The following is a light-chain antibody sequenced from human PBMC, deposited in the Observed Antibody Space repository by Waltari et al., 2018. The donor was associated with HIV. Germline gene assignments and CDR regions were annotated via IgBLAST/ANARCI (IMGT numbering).Light chain of an antibody. CDR1: NSDIGGYNY. CDR2: EVS. V-gene: IGLV2-8*01. J-gene: IGLJ2*01. Sequence: QSALPQPPSASGSPGQAVTISCTGTNSDIGGYNYVSWYQQPPGNVPKLRIYEVSKRPSGVPDRVSGSKSGNTASLTVSGLQAEDETDYYCSSYAGSNNLVFGGGTKLTVL. CDR3: SSYAGSNNLV.